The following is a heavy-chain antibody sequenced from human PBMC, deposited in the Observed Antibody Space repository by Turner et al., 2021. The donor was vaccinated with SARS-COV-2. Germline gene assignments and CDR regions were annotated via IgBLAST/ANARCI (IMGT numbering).Heavy chain of an antibody. CDR1: GFTVSSNY. D-gene: IGHD2-2*01. J-gene: IGHJ5*02. Sequence: EVQRVESGGGLIQPGGSLRLSCAASGFTVSSNYMNWVRQAPGKGLEWVSIIYSGGSTYYADSVKGRFTISRDNSKNTLFLQMNSLSAEDTAVYYFARDTREARFDPWGQGTLVTVSS. V-gene: IGHV3-53*01. CDR3: ARDTREARFDP. CDR2: IYSGGST.